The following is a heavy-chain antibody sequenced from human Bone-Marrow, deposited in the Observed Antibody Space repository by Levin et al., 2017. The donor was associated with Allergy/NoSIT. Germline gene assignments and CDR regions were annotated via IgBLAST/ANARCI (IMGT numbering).Heavy chain of an antibody. J-gene: IGHJ4*02. CDR3: ARAGEDCSGGSCYVVYGY. CDR2: IYTSGST. D-gene: IGHD2-15*01. Sequence: SETLSLTCTVSGGSISSGSYYWSWIRQPAGKGLEWIGRIYTSGSTNYNPSLKSRVTISVDTSKNQFSLKLSSVTAADTAVYYCARAGEDCSGGSCYVVYGYWGQGTLVTVSS. V-gene: IGHV4-61*02. CDR1: GGSISSGSYY.